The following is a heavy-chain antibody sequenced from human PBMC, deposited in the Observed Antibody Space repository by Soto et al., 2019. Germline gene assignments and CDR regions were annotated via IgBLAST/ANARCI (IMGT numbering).Heavy chain of an antibody. V-gene: IGHV4-34*01. CDR2: INHSGST. J-gene: IGHJ6*03. D-gene: IGHD6-19*01. CDR1: GGSFSGYY. Sequence: LSLTCAAYGGSFSGYYWSWIRQPPGKGLEWIGEINHSGSTNYNPSLKSRVTISVDTSKNQFSLRLSSVTAADTAVYYCARAKDVASSGWYYYYYYMDVWGKGTTVTVSS. CDR3: ARAKDVASSGWYYYYYYMDV.